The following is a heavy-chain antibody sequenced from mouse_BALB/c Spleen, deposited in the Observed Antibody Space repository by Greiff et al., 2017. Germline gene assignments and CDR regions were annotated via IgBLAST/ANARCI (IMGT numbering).Heavy chain of an antibody. CDR2: ISYSGST. D-gene: IGHD2-14*01. CDR3: ARIYYRYDPYYFDY. V-gene: IGHV3-2*02. J-gene: IGHJ2*01. Sequence: EVKLQESGPGLVKPSQSLSLTCTVTGYSITSDYAWNWIRQFPGNKLKWMGYISYSGSTSYNPSLKSRISITRDTSKNQFFLQLNSVTTEDTATYYCARIYYRYDPYYFDYWGQGTTLTVSS. CDR1: GYSITSDYA.